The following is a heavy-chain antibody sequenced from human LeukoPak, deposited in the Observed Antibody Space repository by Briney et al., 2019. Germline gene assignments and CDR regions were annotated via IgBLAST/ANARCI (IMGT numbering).Heavy chain of an antibody. CDR3: ATIAVAGDWFDP. CDR2: IYYTGST. Sequence: PSETLSLTCTVSGGSISSYYWSWIRQPPGKGLEWLAYIYYTGSTTYNPSLKSRVTISVDTSKNQFSLNLSSLTAADTAVYYCATIAVAGDWFDPWGQGTLATVSS. D-gene: IGHD6-19*01. V-gene: IGHV4-59*01. CDR1: GGSISSYY. J-gene: IGHJ5*02.